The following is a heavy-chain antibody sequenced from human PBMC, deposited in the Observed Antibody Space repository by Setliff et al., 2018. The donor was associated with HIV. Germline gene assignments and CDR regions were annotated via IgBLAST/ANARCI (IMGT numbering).Heavy chain of an antibody. CDR3: ARDPWGPVADISY. D-gene: IGHD6-19*01. J-gene: IGHJ4*02. CDR2: MSTSDDNT. V-gene: IGHV1-18*01. CDR1: GYTFTSYG. Sequence: ASVKVSCKASGYTFTSYGISWVRQAPGQGLEWMGWMSTSDDNTHYAQKIQGRVTMAKDTFMSTAYMELRSLRSDDTAVYYCARDPWGPVADISYWGQGTLVTVSS.